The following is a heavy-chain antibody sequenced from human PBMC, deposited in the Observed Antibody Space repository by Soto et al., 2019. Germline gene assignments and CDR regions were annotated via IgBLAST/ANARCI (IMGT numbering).Heavy chain of an antibody. CDR1: GFTLSRYA. V-gene: IGHV3-30-3*01. J-gene: IGHJ4*02. CDR3: ARGGDRSIFSVAPF. Sequence: QMQLAESGGGVVQAGTSLRVSCAVSGFTLSRYAMHWFRQAPGKGLEWVSVISSDGGNQYYADSVKGRFITSRDSSKIMYLQMNSLKTEDTAVYYCARGGDRSIFSVAPFWGRGTQVTVSP. CDR2: ISSDGGNQ. D-gene: IGHD3-3*01.